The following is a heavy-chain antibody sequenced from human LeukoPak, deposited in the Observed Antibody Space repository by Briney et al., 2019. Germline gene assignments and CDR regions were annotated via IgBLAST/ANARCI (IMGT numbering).Heavy chain of an antibody. CDR3: ARNPAYCTSTSCYNDY. Sequence: ASVKVSCKASGYTFAIYYMHWVRQAPGQGLEWMGWINPNSGGTSYARRFQGRVTVTRDTSISTGYMELSRLTSDDTAVYYCARNPAYCTSTSCYNDYWGQGTLVTVSS. V-gene: IGHV1-2*02. D-gene: IGHD2-2*02. J-gene: IGHJ4*02. CDR2: INPNSGGT. CDR1: GYTFAIYY.